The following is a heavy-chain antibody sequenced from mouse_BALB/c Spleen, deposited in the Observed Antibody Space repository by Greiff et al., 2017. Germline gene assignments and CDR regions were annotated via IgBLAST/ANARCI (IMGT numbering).Heavy chain of an antibody. D-gene: IGHD1-1*01. CDR3: ARFIPYYFDY. Sequence: HVQLQQPGAELVKPGASVKLSCKASGYTFTSYWMHWVKQRPGQGLEWIGEINPSNGRTNYNEKFKSKATLTVDKSSSTAYMQLSSLTSEDSAVYYCARFIPYYFDYWGKGTTLTVSS. CDR1: GYTFTSYW. J-gene: IGHJ2*01. V-gene: IGHV1S81*02. CDR2: INPSNGRT.